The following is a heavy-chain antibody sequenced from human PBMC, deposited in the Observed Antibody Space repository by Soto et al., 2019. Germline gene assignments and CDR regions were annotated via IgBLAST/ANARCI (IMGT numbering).Heavy chain of an antibody. J-gene: IGHJ5*02. CDR2: ISAYNGNT. D-gene: IGHD3-10*01. CDR1: GYASTSYG. V-gene: IGHV1-18*01. CDR3: ARDYYGSGRLNARNWFDP. Sequence: QVQLVQYGAEVKKPGASVKVSCKASGYASTSYGISWVRQAHGQGLEWMGWISAYNGNTNYAQKLQGRVTMTTDTSTSTALMELMSLRSDDTAVYYCARDYYGSGRLNARNWFDPWGQGTLVTVSS.